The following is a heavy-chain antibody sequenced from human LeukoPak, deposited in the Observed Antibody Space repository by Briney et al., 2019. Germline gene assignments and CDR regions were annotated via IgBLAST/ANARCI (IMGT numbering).Heavy chain of an antibody. CDR1: GASISSYY. CDR3: ARGLYSSSWYYFDY. Sequence: SETLSLTCTVSGASISSYYWSWIRQPAGKGLEWIGRIYSSGSTNYNPSLKSRVTISVDRSKNQFSLKLSSVTAADTAVYYCARGLYSSSWYYFDYWGQGTLVTVSS. CDR2: IYSSGST. D-gene: IGHD6-13*01. J-gene: IGHJ4*02. V-gene: IGHV4-4*07.